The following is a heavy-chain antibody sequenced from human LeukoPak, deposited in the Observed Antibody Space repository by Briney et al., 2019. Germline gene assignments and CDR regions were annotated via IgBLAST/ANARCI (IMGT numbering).Heavy chain of an antibody. CDR3: ARDRTDYDFWSSYRN. CDR1: GFTFSDYY. CDR2: ISSSGSTI. J-gene: IGHJ4*02. D-gene: IGHD3-3*01. V-gene: IGHV3-11*04. Sequence: PGGSLRLSCAASGFTFSDYYMSWIRQAPGKGLEWVSYISSSGSTIYYADSVKGRFTISRDNAKNSLYLQMNSLRAEDTAVYYCARDRTDYDFWSSYRNWGQGTLVTVSS.